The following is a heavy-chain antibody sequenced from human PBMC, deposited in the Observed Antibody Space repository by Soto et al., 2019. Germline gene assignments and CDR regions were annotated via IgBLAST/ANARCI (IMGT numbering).Heavy chain of an antibody. Sequence: QVQLQESGPGLVKPSETLSLTCTVSGGSINPHFWRWIRQPPGKGLEWIGYMSYTGRTDYNPSLKSRVTMSLDTSKNQFSLKLTSVTAADTAVYFCARLTDTSGYYRNWVDPWGQGTLVTVSS. CDR3: ARLTDTSGYYRNWVDP. V-gene: IGHV4-59*08. CDR1: GGSINPHF. CDR2: MSYTGRT. J-gene: IGHJ5*02. D-gene: IGHD3-22*01.